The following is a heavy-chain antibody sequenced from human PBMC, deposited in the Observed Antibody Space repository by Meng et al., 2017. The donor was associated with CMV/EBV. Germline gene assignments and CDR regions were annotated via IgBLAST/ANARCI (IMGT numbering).Heavy chain of an antibody. Sequence: GESLKISCAAPGFTFSSYGMHWVRQAPGKGLEWVAFIRYDGSNKYYADSVKGRFTISRDNSKNTLYLQMNSLRAEDTAVYYCAKLLVVAGTVGRTKGAYRDYWGQGTLVTVSS. CDR2: IRYDGSNK. J-gene: IGHJ4*02. D-gene: IGHD6-19*01. V-gene: IGHV3-30*02. CDR3: AKLLVVAGTVGRTKGAYRDY. CDR1: GFTFSSYG.